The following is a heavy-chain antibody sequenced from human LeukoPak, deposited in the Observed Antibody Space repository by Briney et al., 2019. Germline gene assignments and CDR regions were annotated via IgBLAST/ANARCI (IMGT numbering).Heavy chain of an antibody. Sequence: PSETLSLTCTVSGGSISSSSYNWGWIRQPPGKGLEWIGSCDNSGSTYYNPSLKSRVTISVDTSKDQFSLKLTSVTAADTAVYYCARPPGIAAAWFDPWGQGTLVTVSS. CDR1: GGSISSSSYN. CDR3: ARPPGIAAAWFDP. V-gene: IGHV4-39*01. CDR2: CDNSGST. J-gene: IGHJ5*02. D-gene: IGHD6-13*01.